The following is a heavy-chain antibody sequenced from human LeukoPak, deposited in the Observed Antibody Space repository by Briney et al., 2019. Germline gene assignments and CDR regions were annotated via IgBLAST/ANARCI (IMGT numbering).Heavy chain of an antibody. V-gene: IGHV5-51*01. D-gene: IGHD6-19*01. CDR2: IYPGDSDT. Sequence: GASLKISCKGSGYSFTSYWIGWVRQMPGKGLEWMGIIYPGDSDTRYSPSFQGQVTISADKSISTAYLQWSSLKASDTAMYYCARLRYSSGWYDPPRDYWGQGTLVTVSS. CDR3: ARLRYSSGWYDPPRDY. J-gene: IGHJ4*02. CDR1: GYSFTSYW.